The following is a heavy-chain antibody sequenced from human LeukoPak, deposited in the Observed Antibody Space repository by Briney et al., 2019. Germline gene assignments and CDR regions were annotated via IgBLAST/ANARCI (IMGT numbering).Heavy chain of an antibody. V-gene: IGHV1-69*01. J-gene: IGHJ6*03. CDR2: VIPHSRIA. CDR3: ATPRMNYYGSGIHYSYYYLDV. CDR1: GGAFTRAA. Sequence: SVKVSCKASGGAFTRAAVSWVRQAPGQGLEWMGGVIPHSRIADYAQKFQGRVTLTADESTSTAYMELNSLTSEDTAVYYCATPRMNYYGSGIHYSYYYLDVWGSGTAVTVSS. D-gene: IGHD3-10*01.